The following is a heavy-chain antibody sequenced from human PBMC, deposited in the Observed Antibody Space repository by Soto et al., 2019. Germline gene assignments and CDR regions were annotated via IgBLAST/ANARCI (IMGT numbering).Heavy chain of an antibody. CDR3: ARDIDWLSGIVH. D-gene: IGHD3-9*01. CDR2: IYSGGST. CDR1: GFTVSSNY. Sequence: EVQLVESGGGLVQPGGSLRLSCAASGFTVSSNYMSWVRQAPGKGLEWVSVIYSGGSTYYADSVKVRFTISRDNSKNTLNLQMNSLRAEDTAVYYCARDIDWLSGIVHWGRGSLVTVCS. J-gene: IGHJ4*02. V-gene: IGHV3-66*01.